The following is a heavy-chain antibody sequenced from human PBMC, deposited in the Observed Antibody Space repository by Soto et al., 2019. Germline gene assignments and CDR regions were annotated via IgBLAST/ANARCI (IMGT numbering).Heavy chain of an antibody. CDR2: ITPGDGKP. CDR3: ARGHSGWYYLGDN. J-gene: IGHJ4*02. Sequence: QVHLVQSGAEVKKPGASVKVSCKASGYTVSDYAICWVRQAPGQSLEWMGWITPGDGKPRYSEKFQGRVTITWDTSATTAYMELSSLRSADTAVHYCARGHSGWYYLGDNWGQGTLVTVSS. CDR1: GYTVSDYA. D-gene: IGHD6-19*01. V-gene: IGHV1-3*01.